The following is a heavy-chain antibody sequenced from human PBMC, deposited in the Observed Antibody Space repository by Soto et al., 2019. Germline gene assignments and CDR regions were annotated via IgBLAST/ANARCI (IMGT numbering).Heavy chain of an antibody. J-gene: IGHJ6*02. Sequence: QVHLVQSGTEVKKPGSSVKVSCKASGGTFSSSGFSWVRQAPGQGLEWMGMMFPSLDTTNYAQKFQARVTITADEVTSTAYMELRSLRSEDTAVYYCARWPQPRYTADPYAVDVWGQGTRVIVSS. V-gene: IGHV1-69*11. D-gene: IGHD3-16*02. CDR2: MFPSLDTT. CDR3: ARWPQPRYTADPYAVDV. CDR1: GGTFSSSG.